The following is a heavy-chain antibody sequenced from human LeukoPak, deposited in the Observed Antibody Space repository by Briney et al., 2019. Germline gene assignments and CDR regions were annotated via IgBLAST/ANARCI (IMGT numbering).Heavy chain of an antibody. D-gene: IGHD5-24*01. CDR2: IYYSGNT. V-gene: IGHV4-39*07. J-gene: IGHJ4*02. CDR1: GGSISSSSYY. Sequence: PSETLSLTCTVSGGSISSSSYYWGWIRQPPGKGLEWIGSIYYSGNTYYNASLKSRVTISVDTTKNQFSLKLSSVTAADTAVYYCAILPRDGYNRGNLLDYWGQGTLVTVSS. CDR3: AILPRDGYNRGNLLDY.